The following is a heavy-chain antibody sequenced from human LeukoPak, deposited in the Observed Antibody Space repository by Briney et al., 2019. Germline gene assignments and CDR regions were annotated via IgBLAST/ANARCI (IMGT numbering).Heavy chain of an antibody. CDR1: GFIFSDHY. CDR3: ASPVGATTVRAFDI. J-gene: IGHJ3*02. D-gene: IGHD1-26*01. V-gene: IGHV3-72*01. CDR2: TRNEANIYTT. Sequence: GGSLRLSCAASGFIFSDHYMDWVRQAPGKGLEWVGRTRNEANIYTTKYAASVKGRFTTSRDDSKNSLYLQMNSLKTEDTAVYYCASPVGATTVRAFDIWGQGAMVTVSS.